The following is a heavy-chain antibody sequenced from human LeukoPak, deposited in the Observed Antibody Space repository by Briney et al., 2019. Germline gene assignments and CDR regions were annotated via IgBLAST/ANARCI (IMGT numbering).Heavy chain of an antibody. D-gene: IGHD4-17*01. CDR2: IYYSGST. CDR1: GRSISSSSYY. V-gene: IGHV4-39*01. Sequence: SETLSLTCTVSGRSISSSSYYWGWIRQPPGKGLEWIGSIYYSGSTYYNPSLKSRVTISVDTSKNQFSLRLRSVTAADTAVYYCARHKSYGGFDYWGQGTLVTVSS. J-gene: IGHJ4*02. CDR3: ARHKSYGGFDY.